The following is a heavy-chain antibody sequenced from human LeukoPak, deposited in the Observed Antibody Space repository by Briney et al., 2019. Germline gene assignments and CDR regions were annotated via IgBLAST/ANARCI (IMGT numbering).Heavy chain of an antibody. CDR1: GFTFSGYG. D-gene: IGHD6-19*01. J-gene: IGHJ5*02. Sequence: GSLRLSCAASGFTFSGYGMHWVRQAPGKGLEWVAVIWYDGSKAYYVDSVKGRFTISRDNSKNTLYLQMSSLRVDDTGVYYCARFEGLVAGLDQWGRGTLVTVSS. V-gene: IGHV3-33*01. CDR3: ARFEGLVAGLDQ. CDR2: IWYDGSKA.